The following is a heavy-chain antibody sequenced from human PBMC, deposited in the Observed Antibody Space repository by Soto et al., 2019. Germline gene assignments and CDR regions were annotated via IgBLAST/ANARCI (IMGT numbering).Heavy chain of an antibody. D-gene: IGHD3-22*01. CDR3: ARGDYYDIHDY. CDR2: INAGNGNT. J-gene: IGHJ4*02. CDR1: GYTFTSYA. V-gene: IGHV1-3*01. Sequence: QVQLVQSGAEVKKPGASVKVSCKASGYTFTSYAMHWVRQAPGQRLEWMGWINAGNGNTKYSQKFKGRVTITRDTSASTAYMEVCRLRSEDTAVYYCARGDYYDIHDYWGQGTLVTVSS.